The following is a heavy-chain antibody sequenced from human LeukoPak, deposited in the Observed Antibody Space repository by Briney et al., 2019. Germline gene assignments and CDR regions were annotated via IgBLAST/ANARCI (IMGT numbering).Heavy chain of an antibody. D-gene: IGHD7-27*01. CDR3: AGTGLFFDY. V-gene: IGHV4-59*01. CDR1: GASISGYY. CDR2: MYYSGGT. Sequence: PSKTLSLTCRVSGASISGYYWSWIRQPPGKGLEWIGHMYYSGGTTYNPSLKSRVSISLDTSKKHFSLKLSSVTAADTAVYYCAGTGLFFDYWSQGTLVTVSS. J-gene: IGHJ4*02.